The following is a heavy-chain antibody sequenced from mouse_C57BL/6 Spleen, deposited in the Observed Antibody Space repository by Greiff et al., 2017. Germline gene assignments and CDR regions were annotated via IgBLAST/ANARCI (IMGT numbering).Heavy chain of an antibody. D-gene: IGHD4-1*01. V-gene: IGHV1-69*01. CDR2: IDPSDSYT. Sequence: QVQLQQPGAELVMPGASVKLSCKASGYTFTSYWMHWVKQRPGQGLEWIGEIDPSDSYTNYNQKFKGKSTLAVDKSSSTAYMQLSSLTSEDSAVYYCASWDRGFDYWGQGTTLTVSS. CDR1: GYTFTSYW. CDR3: ASWDRGFDY. J-gene: IGHJ2*01.